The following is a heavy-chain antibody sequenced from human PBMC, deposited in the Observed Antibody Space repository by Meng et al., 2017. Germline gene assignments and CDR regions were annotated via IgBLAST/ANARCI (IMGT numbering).Heavy chain of an antibody. CDR2: IYSGGST. V-gene: IGHV3-53*01. CDR3: VLDTAIGGTDY. Sequence: GRSLRLSCAASGFTVSSNYMSWVRQAPGKGLEWVSVIYSGGSTYYADSVKGRFTISRDNSKNTLYLQMNSLRAEDTAVYYCVLDTAIGGTDYWGQGTLVTVSS. D-gene: IGHD5-18*01. J-gene: IGHJ4*02. CDR1: GFTVSSNY.